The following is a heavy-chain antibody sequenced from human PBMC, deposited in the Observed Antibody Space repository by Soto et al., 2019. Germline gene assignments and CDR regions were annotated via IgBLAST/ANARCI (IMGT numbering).Heavy chain of an antibody. V-gene: IGHV4-4*02. CDR2: IYHSGST. CDR3: ARAGEGYCISTSCYPYYYYYYGMDV. CDR1: GGSISSSNW. Sequence: SATLSLTCAVSGGSISSSNWWSWVRQPPGKGLEWFGEIYHSGSTNYNPSLKSRVTISVDKSKNQFSLKLSSVTAADTAVYYCARAGEGYCISTSCYPYYYYYYGMDVWGQGTTVT. J-gene: IGHJ6*02. D-gene: IGHD2-2*01.